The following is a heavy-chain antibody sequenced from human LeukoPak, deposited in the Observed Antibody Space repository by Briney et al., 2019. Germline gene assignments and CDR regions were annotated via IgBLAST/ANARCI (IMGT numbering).Heavy chain of an antibody. CDR1: GFTFSSYG. D-gene: IGHD2-21*02. CDR2: ISYDGSNK. Sequence: PGVSLRLSCAAAGFTFSSYGMHWVRQAPGKGLEWVAVISYDGSNKYYADSVKGRFTISRDNSKNTLYLQMNSLRAEDTAVYYCAKDSVTYYFDYWGQGTLVTVSS. V-gene: IGHV3-30*18. CDR3: AKDSVTYYFDY. J-gene: IGHJ4*02.